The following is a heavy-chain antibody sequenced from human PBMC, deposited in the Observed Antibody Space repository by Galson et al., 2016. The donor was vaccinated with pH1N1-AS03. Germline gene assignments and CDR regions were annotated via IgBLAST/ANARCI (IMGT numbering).Heavy chain of an antibody. CDR1: GYTLTRYY. J-gene: IGHJ4*02. CDR3: ARRYHFDY. V-gene: IGHV1-46*01. D-gene: IGHD3-16*02. CDR2: IDPSGGPT. Sequence: SVKVSCKASGYTLTRYYMHWVRQAPGQGLEWMGIIDPSGGPTTYAPKFQGRITITTDTSTSTVYMELVSLGSEDTAVYYCARRYHFDYWGQGTLVTVSS.